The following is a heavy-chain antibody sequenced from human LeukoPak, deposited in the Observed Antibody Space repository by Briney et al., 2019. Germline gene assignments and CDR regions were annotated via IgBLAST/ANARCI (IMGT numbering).Heavy chain of an antibody. V-gene: IGHV3-48*04. D-gene: IGHD2-21*02. CDR3: ASRDKNCGGDCYGAFDT. Sequence: PGGSLRLSCAASGFTFSSYSMNWVRQAPGKGLEWVSYISSSGSTIYHADSVKGRFTISRDNAKNSLYLQMNSLRAEDTAVYYCASRDKNCGGDCYGAFDTWGQGTMVTVSS. CDR2: ISSSGSTI. J-gene: IGHJ3*02. CDR1: GFTFSSYS.